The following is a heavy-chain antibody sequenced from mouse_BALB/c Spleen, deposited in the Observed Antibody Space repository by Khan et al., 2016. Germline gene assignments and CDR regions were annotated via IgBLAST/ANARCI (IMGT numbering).Heavy chain of an antibody. D-gene: IGHD6-1*01. V-gene: IGHV9-4*02. J-gene: IGHJ4*01. Sequence: QIQLVQSGPELKKPGETVRISCKASGYTFTTAGMQWVQKMPGKGLKWIGWINTHSGVPTYAEDFKGRFAFSLETSDSTAYLQISNLKNEDTATYFCAREPYAMDYWGQGTSVTVSS. CDR2: INTHSGVP. CDR3: AREPYAMDY. CDR1: GYTFTTAG.